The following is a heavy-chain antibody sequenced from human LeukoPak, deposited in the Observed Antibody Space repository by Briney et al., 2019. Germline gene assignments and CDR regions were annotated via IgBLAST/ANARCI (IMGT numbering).Heavy chain of an antibody. CDR1: GGTFSSYA. J-gene: IGHJ3*02. Sequence: ASVKVSCKVSGGTFSSYAISWVRQAPGQGLEWMGGIIPIFGTANYAQKFQGRVTIIADESTSTAYMELSSLRSEDTAVYYCARDRAYYYDSSHDAFDIWGQGTMVTVSS. D-gene: IGHD3-22*01. CDR2: IIPIFGTA. V-gene: IGHV1-69*13. CDR3: ARDRAYYYDSSHDAFDI.